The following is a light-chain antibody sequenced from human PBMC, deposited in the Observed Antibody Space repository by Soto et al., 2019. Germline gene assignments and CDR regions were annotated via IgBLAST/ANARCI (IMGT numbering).Light chain of an antibody. J-gene: IGLJ3*02. V-gene: IGLV2-23*01. CDR1: NSDVGSHNF. Sequence: QSALTQPASVSGSPGQSITISCTGTNSDVGSHNFVSWYQQYPGKAPKLLIYDASKRPSGLSNRLSGSKSVNTASLTISGLQAEDEADYYCCSLTNGATWVFGGGTKVTVL. CDR2: DAS. CDR3: CSLTNGATWV.